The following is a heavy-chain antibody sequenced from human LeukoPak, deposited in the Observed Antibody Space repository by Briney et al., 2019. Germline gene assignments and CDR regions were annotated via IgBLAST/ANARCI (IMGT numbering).Heavy chain of an antibody. CDR2: VWHDGSNK. J-gene: IGHJ4*02. CDR3: ARGLFRRTAAGTFDF. Sequence: GSLRLSCAASGFTFNNFGMHWVRQTPGKGLEWVASVWHDGSNKYYADSVKGRFIISRDNSKNTVYLQMNSLRADDTAVYYCARGLFRRTAAGTFDFWGQGTLVSVST. D-gene: IGHD6-13*01. CDR1: GFTFNNFG. V-gene: IGHV3-33*01.